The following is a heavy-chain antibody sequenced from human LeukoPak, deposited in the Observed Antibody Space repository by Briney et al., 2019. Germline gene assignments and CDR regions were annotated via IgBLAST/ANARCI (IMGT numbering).Heavy chain of an antibody. CDR1: GGSISSGGYY. CDR2: IYYSGST. V-gene: IGHV4-31*03. D-gene: IGHD6-13*01. J-gene: IGHJ4*02. Sequence: PSETLSLTCTVSGGSISSGGYYWSWIRQHPGKGLEWIGYIYYSGSTYYNPSLKSRVTISVDTSKNQFSLKLSSVTAADTAVYYCARKGRIAAAGTDYRGQGTLVTVSS. CDR3: ARKGRIAAAGTDY.